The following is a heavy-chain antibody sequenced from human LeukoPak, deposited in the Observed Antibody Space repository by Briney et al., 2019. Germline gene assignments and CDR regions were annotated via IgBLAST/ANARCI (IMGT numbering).Heavy chain of an antibody. D-gene: IGHD2-15*01. CDR2: ISDDGRTE. Sequence: GGSLRLSCAASGFTFSSHGMHWVRQAPGKGLEWVAVISDDGRTEYYADSVKGRFTISRDNSKNTVSLQMNSLRDDDAAVFYFTKEGETGSRYNFDYWGQGTLVTVSS. CDR1: GFTFSSHG. J-gene: IGHJ4*02. V-gene: IGHV3-30*18. CDR3: TKEGETGSRYNFDY.